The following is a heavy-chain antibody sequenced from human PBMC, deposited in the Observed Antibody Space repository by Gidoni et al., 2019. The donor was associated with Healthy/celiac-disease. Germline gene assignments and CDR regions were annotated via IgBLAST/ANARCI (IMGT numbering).Heavy chain of an antibody. J-gene: IGHJ5*02. Sequence: QVQLVQSGAEVKKPGASVKVSCKASGYTFTRYGISWVRQAPGQGLEWMGWISAYNGNTNYAQKLQGRVTMTTDTSTRTAYMELRSLRSDDTAVYYCARVGTGYYDSSPKWFDPWGQGTLVTVSS. V-gene: IGHV1-18*01. CDR2: ISAYNGNT. CDR1: GYTFTRYG. D-gene: IGHD3-22*01. CDR3: ARVGTGYYDSSPKWFDP.